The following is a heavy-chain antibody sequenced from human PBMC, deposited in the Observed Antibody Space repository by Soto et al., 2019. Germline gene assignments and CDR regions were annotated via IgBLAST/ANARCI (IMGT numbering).Heavy chain of an antibody. CDR1: GFTFSSYW. V-gene: IGHV3-7*01. J-gene: IGHJ3*02. CDR2: IKTGGSEK. CDR3: ARPPGCRDAFDI. D-gene: IGHD7-27*01. Sequence: PGGSLRLSCAASGFTFSSYWMSWVRQAPGKELEWVANIKTGGSEKYYADSVKGRFTISRDNAKNSLYLQMDSLRAEDTAVYYCARPPGCRDAFDIWGQGTLVTVSS.